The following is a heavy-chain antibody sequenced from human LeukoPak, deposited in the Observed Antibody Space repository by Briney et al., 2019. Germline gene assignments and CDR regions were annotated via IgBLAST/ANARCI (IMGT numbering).Heavy chain of an antibody. CDR3: ARDSYDFWSGYYVSH. Sequence: SETLSLTCRVSGVSISSGSNYWGWIRQPPGKTLEWIGSIYSSGSTYYNSSLKSRVIILIDTAKNHSSLNLSSVTAADTAVYYCARDSYDFWSGYYVSHWGQGTLVTVSS. CDR2: IYSSGST. D-gene: IGHD3-3*01. V-gene: IGHV4-39*07. J-gene: IGHJ4*02. CDR1: GVSISSGSNY.